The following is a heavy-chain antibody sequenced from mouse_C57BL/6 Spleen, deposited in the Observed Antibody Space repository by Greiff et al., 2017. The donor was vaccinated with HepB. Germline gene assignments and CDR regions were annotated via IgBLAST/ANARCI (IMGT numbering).Heavy chain of an antibody. CDR2: INPNNGGT. V-gene: IGHV1-18*01. J-gene: IGHJ1*03. CDR3: ARSGYYYGSSYGYFDV. Sequence: EVKLQESGPELVKPGASVKIPCKASGYTFTDYNMDWVKQSHGKSLEWIGDINPNNGGTIYNQKFKGKATLTVDKSSSTAYMELRSLTSEDTAVYYCARSGYYYGSSYGYFDVWGTGTTVTVSS. CDR1: GYTFTDYN. D-gene: IGHD1-1*01.